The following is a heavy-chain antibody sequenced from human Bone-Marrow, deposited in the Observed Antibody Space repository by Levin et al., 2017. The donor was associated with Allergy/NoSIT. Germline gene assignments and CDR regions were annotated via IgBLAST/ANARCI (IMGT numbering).Heavy chain of an antibody. CDR3: AKVGGRLVLRDAFDV. V-gene: IGHV3-9*01. J-gene: IGHJ3*01. D-gene: IGHD6-6*01. CDR2: ISWSGGTI. CDR1: GFTFDDYA. Sequence: SLKISCEASGFTFDDYAMHWVRQAPGRGLEWVSCISWSGGTIDYAASVKGRFTISRDNAKNSLYLQMNSLSTEDTALYYCAKVGGRLVLRDAFDVWGQGTMVTVSS.